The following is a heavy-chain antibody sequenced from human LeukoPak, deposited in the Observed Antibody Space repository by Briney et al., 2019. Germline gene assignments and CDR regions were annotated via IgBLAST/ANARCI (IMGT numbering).Heavy chain of an antibody. Sequence: GGSLRLSCAASGFTFDDYAMHWVRQAPGKGLEWVSGISWNSGSIGYADSVKGRFTISRDNAKNSLYLQMNSLRAEDTALYYCASTSGGRYDILTRYSDYWGQGTLVTVSS. CDR2: ISWNSGSI. D-gene: IGHD3-9*01. CDR3: ASTSGGRYDILTRYSDY. CDR1: GFTFDDYA. J-gene: IGHJ4*02. V-gene: IGHV3-9*01.